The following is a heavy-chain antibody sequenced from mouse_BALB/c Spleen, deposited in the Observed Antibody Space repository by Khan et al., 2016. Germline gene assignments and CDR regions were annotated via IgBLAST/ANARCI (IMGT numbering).Heavy chain of an antibody. J-gene: IGHJ3*01. D-gene: IGHD2-2*01. CDR3: ASWFGAWFAY. CDR1: DYSITSGYS. CDR2: IHYTGST. V-gene: IGHV3-1*02. Sequence: EVQLVESGPDLVKPSQSLSLTCTVTDYSITSGYSWHWIRQSPGNKQGWVAYIHYTGSTYYNPSLKSRISITGDTSKNQSFLQLNSVTTEDTATYYSASWFGAWFAYWGQGTLVTVSA.